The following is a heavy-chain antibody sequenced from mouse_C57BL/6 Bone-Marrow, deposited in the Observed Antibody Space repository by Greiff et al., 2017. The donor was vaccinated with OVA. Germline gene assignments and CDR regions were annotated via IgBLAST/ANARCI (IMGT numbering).Heavy chain of an antibody. D-gene: IGHD2-4*01. Sequence: QVQLKESGAELAKPGASVKLSCKASGYTFTSYWMPWVKQRPGQGLEWIGYINPSSGYTKYNQKFKDKATLTADKSSSTAYMQLSSLTYEDSAFYYCARIYYDYFYYAMDYWGQGTSVTVSS. CDR2: INPSSGYT. CDR3: ARIYYDYFYYAMDY. J-gene: IGHJ4*01. V-gene: IGHV1-7*01. CDR1: GYTFTSYW.